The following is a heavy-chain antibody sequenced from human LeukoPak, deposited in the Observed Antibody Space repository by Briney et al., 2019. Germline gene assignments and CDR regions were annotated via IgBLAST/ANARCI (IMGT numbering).Heavy chain of an antibody. J-gene: IGHJ4*02. V-gene: IGHV3-23*01. CDR2: IGGSGGST. CDR1: GFTFSSYA. Sequence: GGSLRLSCAASGFTFSSYAMSWVRQAPGKGLEWVSAIGGSGGSTYYADSVKGRFTISRDNSKNTLYLQMNSLRAEDTAVYYCAKVGLGYCSSTSCYDFDYWGQGTLVTVSS. CDR3: AKVGLGYCSSTSCYDFDY. D-gene: IGHD2-2*01.